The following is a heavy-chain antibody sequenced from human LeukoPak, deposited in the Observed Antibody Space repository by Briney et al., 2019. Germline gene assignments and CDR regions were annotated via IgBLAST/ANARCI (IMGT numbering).Heavy chain of an antibody. Sequence: GGSLRLSCAASGFTFNDYAIHWVRQPPGKGLEWVSLISGDGGSTFYADSVKGRFTISRDNSKNSLYLQMNSLRTEDTALYYCVRGSQWLLDSWGQGTLVIVSS. J-gene: IGHJ4*02. D-gene: IGHD6-19*01. CDR3: VRGSQWLLDS. V-gene: IGHV3-43*02. CDR2: ISGDGGST. CDR1: GFTFNDYA.